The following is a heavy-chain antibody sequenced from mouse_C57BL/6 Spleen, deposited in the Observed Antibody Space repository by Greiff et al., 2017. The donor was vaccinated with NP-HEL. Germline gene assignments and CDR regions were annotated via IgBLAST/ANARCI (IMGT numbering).Heavy chain of an antibody. CDR2: IYPGGGDT. Sequence: VQRVESGPELVKPGASVKISCKASGYAFSSSWMNWVKQRPGKGLEWIGRIYPGGGDTNYNGKFKGKATLTADKSSSTAYMQLSSLTSEDSAVYFCAIYGGYFDVWGTGTTVTVSS. V-gene: IGHV1-82*01. J-gene: IGHJ1*03. CDR1: GYAFSSSW. CDR3: AIYGGYFDV. D-gene: IGHD1-1*01.